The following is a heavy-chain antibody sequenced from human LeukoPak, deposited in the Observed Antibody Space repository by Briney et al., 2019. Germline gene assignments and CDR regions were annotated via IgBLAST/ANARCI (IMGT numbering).Heavy chain of an antibody. Sequence: GESLKISCTGSTYSFTSYCIGWVRQMPGRGLEWMGIICPGDSDATYGPSFQGQVTISTDKSASTAYLQWTSLQAPDTAMYYCARQAVGTTPLFDYWGQGTLVTVSS. V-gene: IGHV5-51*01. J-gene: IGHJ4*02. CDR1: TYSFTSYC. CDR2: ICPGDSDA. CDR3: ARQAVGTTPLFDY. D-gene: IGHD1-26*01.